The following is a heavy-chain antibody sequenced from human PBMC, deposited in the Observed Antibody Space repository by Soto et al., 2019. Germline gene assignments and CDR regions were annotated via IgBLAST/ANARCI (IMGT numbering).Heavy chain of an antibody. D-gene: IGHD6-13*01. CDR1: GGSISSSNW. Sequence: QVQLQESGPGLVKPSGTLSLTCAVSGGSISSSNWWSWVRQPPGKGLEWIGEIYHSGSTNFNPSRRSRVTISVDKSKNQFSLKLSSVTAADTAVYYCARVGTQYSSSFDYWGQGTLVTVSS. CDR3: ARVGTQYSSSFDY. V-gene: IGHV4-4*02. J-gene: IGHJ4*02. CDR2: IYHSGST.